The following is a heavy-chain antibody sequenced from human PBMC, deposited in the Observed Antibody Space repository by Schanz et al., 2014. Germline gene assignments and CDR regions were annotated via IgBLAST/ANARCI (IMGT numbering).Heavy chain of an antibody. CDR2: INAHTGNT. CDR3: ARVHIATYHYNSPGAFDI. V-gene: IGHV1-2*02. CDR1: GYTFTTYY. D-gene: IGHD3-10*01. Sequence: QVQLVQSGAEVKKPGVSVKVSCKASGYTFTTYYIHWVRQAPGQGLEWMGWINAHTGNTQYAQKFQGRVNMTRDTVTTTVHLELTRLRTDDTAIYYGARVHIATYHYNSPGAFDIWGQGTRGTVSS. J-gene: IGHJ3*02.